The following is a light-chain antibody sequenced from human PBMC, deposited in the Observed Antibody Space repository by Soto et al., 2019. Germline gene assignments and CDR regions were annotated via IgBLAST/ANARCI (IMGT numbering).Light chain of an antibody. J-gene: IGLJ1*01. CDR1: SSDVGGYNY. V-gene: IGLV2-14*01. CDR3: SSYTGSSTSF. Sequence: QSALTQPASVSGSPGQSITISCTGTSSDVGGYNYVSWYQQHPGKAPKLMIYDVSNRPSGVSNRFSGSKSGNTASLTISGLQAEDEADYYCSSYTGSSTSFFGTGTKVTVL. CDR2: DVS.